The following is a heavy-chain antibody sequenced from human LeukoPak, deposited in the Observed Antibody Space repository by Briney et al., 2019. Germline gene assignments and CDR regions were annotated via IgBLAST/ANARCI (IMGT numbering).Heavy chain of an antibody. CDR3: ARRYCTSTNCYSFDS. Sequence: GGSLRLSCAASGFTFSSYWMSWVRQAPGKGLEWVSSISSSGGSIFYADSLKGRFTISRDNAKNSLYLQMNSLRAEDTAVYYCARRYCTSTNCYSFDSWGQGTLVTVSS. J-gene: IGHJ4*02. CDR1: GFTFSSYW. D-gene: IGHD2-2*01. V-gene: IGHV3-21*01. CDR2: ISSSGGSI.